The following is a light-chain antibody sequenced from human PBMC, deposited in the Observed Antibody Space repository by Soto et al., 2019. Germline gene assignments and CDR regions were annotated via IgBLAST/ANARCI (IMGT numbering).Light chain of an antibody. J-gene: IGKJ1*01. CDR1: QSVSSN. CDR3: QQYDNWPRT. V-gene: IGKV3D-15*01. CDR2: AAS. Sequence: EIVMTQSPATLSVSPGERATLSCRASQSVSSNLAWYQQKPGQAPRLLIYAASTRAPGIPDRFSGSGSGTEFTLTISSLKSEDFAVYYCQQYDNWPRTFGQGTKVDI.